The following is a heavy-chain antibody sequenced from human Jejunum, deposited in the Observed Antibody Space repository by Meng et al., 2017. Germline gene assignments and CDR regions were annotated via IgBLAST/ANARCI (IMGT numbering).Heavy chain of an antibody. V-gene: IGHV4-4*02. Sequence: QVDLQETGPGLVQRSGTLALTCAVSGASISSGNWWSWVRQPPGKGLEWIGEMYQSGTTNYNPSLKSRVNILLDTSKNQLSLELTSVTAADTAVYYCARHISVTGTRGFDYWGQGTLVTVSS. J-gene: IGHJ4*02. CDR3: ARHISVTGTRGFDY. D-gene: IGHD6-19*01. CDR2: MYQSGTT. CDR1: GASISSGNW.